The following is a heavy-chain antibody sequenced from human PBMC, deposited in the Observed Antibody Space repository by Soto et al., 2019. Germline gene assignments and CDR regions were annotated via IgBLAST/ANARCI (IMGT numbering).Heavy chain of an antibody. V-gene: IGHV1-18*01. D-gene: IGHD2-15*01. CDR1: GYTFTSHG. CDR2: ISAYNGNT. J-gene: IGHJ4*02. CDR3: ARVRYCSGGSCYPSEPYYFDY. Sequence: QVQLVQSGAEVKKPGASVKVSCKASGYTFTSHGISWVRQAPGQGLEWMGWISAYNGNTNYAQKLQGRVTMTTDTSTSTAYMELRSLRSDDTAVYYCARVRYCSGGSCYPSEPYYFDYWGQGTLVTVSS.